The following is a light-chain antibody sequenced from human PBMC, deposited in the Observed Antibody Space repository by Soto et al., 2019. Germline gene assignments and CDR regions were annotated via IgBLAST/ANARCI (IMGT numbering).Light chain of an antibody. Sequence: QSALTQPASVSGSPGQSITISCTGSTSDVATYRYVSWYQQYPGKAPKLLISEVTHRPSGISDRFSGSKSGNTASLTISGLQAEDEADYYCSSYTNTMTLIVFGTGTKV. CDR1: TSDVATYRY. J-gene: IGLJ1*01. V-gene: IGLV2-14*01. CDR3: SSYTNTMTLIV. CDR2: EVT.